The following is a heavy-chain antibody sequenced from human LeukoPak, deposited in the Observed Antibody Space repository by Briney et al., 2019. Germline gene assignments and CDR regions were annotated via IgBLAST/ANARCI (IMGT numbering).Heavy chain of an antibody. V-gene: IGHV3-53*01. J-gene: IGHJ4*02. CDR1: GFNVTTNF. CDR3: ARGRRDGYNLGY. CDR2: IYSGGTT. D-gene: IGHD5-24*01. Sequence: GGSLRLSCAASGFNVTTNFMSWVRQAPGKGLEWVSVIYSGGTTYYADSVKGRFTISRDISKNTLSLQMNSLRAEDTAVYYCARGRRDGYNLGYWGQGTLVAVSS.